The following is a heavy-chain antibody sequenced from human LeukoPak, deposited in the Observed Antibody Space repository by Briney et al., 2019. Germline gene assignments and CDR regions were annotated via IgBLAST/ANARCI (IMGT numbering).Heavy chain of an antibody. V-gene: IGHV3-48*03. Sequence: GGSLRLSCAASGFTFSSYEMNWVRQAPGKGPQWVSYTSKEDNTIYYADSVKGRFTVSRDNDKNSMYLQMNRLKDEDTAMYYCARVVAVVVTGIFDVWGQGTMVAVSS. CDR1: GFTFSSYE. D-gene: IGHD2-15*01. CDR3: ARVVAVVVTGIFDV. CDR2: TSKEDNTI. J-gene: IGHJ3*01.